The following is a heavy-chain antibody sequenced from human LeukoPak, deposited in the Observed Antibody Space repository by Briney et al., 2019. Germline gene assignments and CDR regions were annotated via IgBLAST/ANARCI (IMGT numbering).Heavy chain of an antibody. V-gene: IGHV3-21*04. J-gene: IGHJ4*02. D-gene: IGHD6-13*01. Sequence: PGGSLRLSCVASGFTFSTHTRNWVRQAPGKGLEWVSSISSSSFFMSYAVSVKGRFSISRDNAKNSLYLQMNSLRAEDTAMYYCARVTLTSANFDYWGQGTLVTVSS. CDR2: ISSSSFFM. CDR1: GFTFSTHT. CDR3: ARVTLTSANFDY.